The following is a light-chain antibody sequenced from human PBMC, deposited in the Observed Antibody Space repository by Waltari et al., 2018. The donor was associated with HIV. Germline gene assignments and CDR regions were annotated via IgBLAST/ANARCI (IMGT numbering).Light chain of an antibody. CDR3: FSAADDNLRV. Sequence: SYELTQPSSVSVSPGQTARITCSGDALTKYSARWYQQKPGQAPVFVIYKNTERPSGIPGRFSGSRSGTTVTLTISGAQVGDEADYYCFSAADDNLRVFGGGTKLTVL. CDR2: KNT. CDR1: ALTKYS. V-gene: IGLV3-27*01. J-gene: IGLJ3*02.